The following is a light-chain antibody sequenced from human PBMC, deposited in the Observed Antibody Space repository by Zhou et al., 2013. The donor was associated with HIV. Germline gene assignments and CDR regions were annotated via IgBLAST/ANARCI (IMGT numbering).Light chain of an antibody. J-gene: IGKJ4*01. CDR2: DAS. V-gene: IGKV3-15*01. CDR1: QSVDTY. CDR3: QQYNRWPPLT. Sequence: EVLMTQSPVTLSVSPGGRATLSCRASQSVDTYLAWYQQRPGQLPRLLIYDASTRATGVPVRFSGSGSGTEFTLTIAGLQSEDVAVYYCQQYNRWPPLTFGGGTQVEIK.